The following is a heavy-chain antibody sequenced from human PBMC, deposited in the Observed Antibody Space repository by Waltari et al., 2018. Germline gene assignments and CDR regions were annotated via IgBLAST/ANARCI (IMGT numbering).Heavy chain of an antibody. D-gene: IGHD2-2*01. Sequence: QLQLQESGPGLVKPSETLSLTCPVSGGSISSSSYYWGWIRQPPGKGLEWIGSIYYSGSTYYNPSLKSRVTISVDTSKNQFSLKLSSVTAADTAVYYCARQWGYCSSTSCYAEYFQHWGQGTLVTVSS. CDR3: ARQWGYCSSTSCYAEYFQH. CDR2: IYYSGST. J-gene: IGHJ1*01. V-gene: IGHV4-39*01. CDR1: GGSISSSSYY.